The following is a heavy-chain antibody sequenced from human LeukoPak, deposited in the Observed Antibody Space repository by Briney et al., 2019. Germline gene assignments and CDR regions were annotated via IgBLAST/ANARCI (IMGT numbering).Heavy chain of an antibody. CDR1: GFTFSTYA. CDR2: IWYDGSNK. CDR3: ARAGYGAGTYYPYYFYGMGV. V-gene: IGHV3-33*01. D-gene: IGHD3-10*01. Sequence: GGSLRLSCAASGFTFSTYAMHWVRQAPGKGLELVAVIWYDGSNKHYADSVKGRFTISRDNSKNTLYLQMNSLRAEDTAVYYCARAGYGAGTYYPYYFYGMGVWGQGTTVSVSS. J-gene: IGHJ6*02.